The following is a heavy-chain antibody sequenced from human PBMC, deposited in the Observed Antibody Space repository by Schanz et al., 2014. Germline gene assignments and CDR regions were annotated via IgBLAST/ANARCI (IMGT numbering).Heavy chain of an antibody. Sequence: QVQLQQWGAGLLKPSETLSLTCAVSGGSMDTHYWGWIRQPPGKGLEWIAFIYSSGIANYNPSLGGRVPIPGATPKTRFPRSRPSGTAADTATYYCARRVVPATMGLYFDLWGQGTLVTVSS. CDR1: GGSMDTHY. CDR2: IYSSGIA. D-gene: IGHD2-21*01. CDR3: ARRVVPATMGLYFDL. J-gene: IGHJ4*02. V-gene: IGHV4-4*08.